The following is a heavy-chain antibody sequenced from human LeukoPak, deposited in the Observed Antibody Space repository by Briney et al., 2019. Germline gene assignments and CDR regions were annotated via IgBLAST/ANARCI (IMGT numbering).Heavy chain of an antibody. J-gene: IGHJ4*02. Sequence: GGSLRLSCAASGFTFSSYGMHWVRQAPGKGLEWVAFIRYDGSNEYYADSVKGRFTFSRDNSKNTLYLQINSLRADDTAVYYCAKAQTTGYSSTWHVFDNWGQGTLVTVSS. CDR1: GFTFSSYG. CDR3: AKAQTTGYSSTWHVFDN. V-gene: IGHV3-30*02. CDR2: IRYDGSNE. D-gene: IGHD6-13*01.